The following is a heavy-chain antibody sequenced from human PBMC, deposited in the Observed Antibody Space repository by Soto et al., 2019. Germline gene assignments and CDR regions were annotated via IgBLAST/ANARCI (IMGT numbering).Heavy chain of an antibody. CDR2: IYYSGST. Sequence: QLQLQESGPGLVKPSATLSLTCTVSGGSISSNLFYWGWIRPPPGKGLEWIGSIYYSGSTYYNPSLKGRVTMSVDTSENQFALKLSAVTAAATAVYSCARLARGPYYMDVWGKGTTVTVSS. CDR1: GGSISSNLFY. V-gene: IGHV4-39*01. CDR3: ARLARGPYYMDV. J-gene: IGHJ6*03.